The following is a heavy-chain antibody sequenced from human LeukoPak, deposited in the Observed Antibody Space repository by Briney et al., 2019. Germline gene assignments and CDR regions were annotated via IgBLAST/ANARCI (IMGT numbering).Heavy chain of an antibody. D-gene: IGHD2-2*01. CDR3: AKDRVVVPAAIIDY. CDR2: ISGSGSST. CDR1: GFTFSSYA. V-gene: IGHV3-23*01. Sequence: AGGSLRLSCAASGFTFSSYAMSWVRPAPGKGLEWVSPISGSGSSTYYADSVKGRFTISRDNSKNTVYLQMNSLRAEDTAVYYCAKDRVVVPAAIIDYWGQGTLVTVSS. J-gene: IGHJ4*02.